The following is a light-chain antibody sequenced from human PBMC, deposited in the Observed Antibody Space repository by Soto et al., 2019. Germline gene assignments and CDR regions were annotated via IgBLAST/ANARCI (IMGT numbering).Light chain of an antibody. CDR1: NSDVGIYDF. CDR2: EVS. CDR3: ISYTSDDVRDV. V-gene: IGLV2-14*01. Sequence: QSALTQPASVSGTPGQSITISCTGSNSDVGIYDFVSWYQHHPGRAPKLIVSEVSHRPSGVSNRFSGSKSGNTASRTISGLQSEDEADYYCISYTSDDVRDVFGTGTKLTVL. J-gene: IGLJ1*01.